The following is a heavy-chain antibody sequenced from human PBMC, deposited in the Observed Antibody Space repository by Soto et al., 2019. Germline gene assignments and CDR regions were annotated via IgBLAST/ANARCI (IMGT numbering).Heavy chain of an antibody. CDR2: MNPTSGNT. CDR1: GYTFTSRD. V-gene: IGHV1-8*02. D-gene: IGHD3-10*01. J-gene: IGHJ4*02. Sequence: QVQLVQSGAEVKRPGATVKVSCKASGYTFTSRDINWVRQATGQGLEWMGWMNPTSGNTGYAQKFQGRVTMTRNTSIDTAYMELSSVRSEDTAVYFCARGDYGWGSYYGRGAYFEFWGQGTLITVSS. CDR3: ARGDYGWGSYYGRGAYFEF.